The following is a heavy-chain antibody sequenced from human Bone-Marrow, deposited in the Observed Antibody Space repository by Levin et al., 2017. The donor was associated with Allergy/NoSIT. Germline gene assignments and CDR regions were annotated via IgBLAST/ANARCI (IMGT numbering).Heavy chain of an antibody. CDR2: ITPIFETA. CDR3: ARANADYGDYGKDPTYYCDY. J-gene: IGHJ4*02. D-gene: IGHD4-17*01. V-gene: IGHV1-69*06. Sequence: PEASVKVSCKVSGGSFTDYSISWVRQAPGLGLDWMGGITPIFETAYFAENLQGRVTITADRSATTVYMELSSLRPEDTAIYYCARANADYGDYGKDPTYYCDYWGQGTLVTVSS. CDR1: GGSFTDYS.